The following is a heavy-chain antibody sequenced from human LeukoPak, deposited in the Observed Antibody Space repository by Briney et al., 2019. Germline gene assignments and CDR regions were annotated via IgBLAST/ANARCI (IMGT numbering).Heavy chain of an antibody. CDR3: ARDVRNLDY. V-gene: IGHV4-4*02. D-gene: IGHD1-14*01. CDR2: IYQSGST. Sequence: SETLSLTCAVSGGSITNSYWWTWVRQPPGKGLEWIGSIYQSGSTNYNPSLKSRVTISVDTSKNQFSLKLSSVTAADTAVYYCARDVRNLDYWGQGTLVTVSS. CDR1: GGSITNSYW. J-gene: IGHJ4*02.